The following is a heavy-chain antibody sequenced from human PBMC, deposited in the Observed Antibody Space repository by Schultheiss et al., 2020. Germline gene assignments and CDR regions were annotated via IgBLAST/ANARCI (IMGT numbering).Heavy chain of an antibody. CDR1: GYTFTAYF. V-gene: IGHV1-46*01. D-gene: IGHD1-7*01. CDR2: INPSGGST. J-gene: IGHJ6*02. Sequence: ASVNVSCKASGYTFTAYFMHWVRQVPGQGLEWMGLINPSGGSTSYAQKFQGRVTMTRDTSTSTVYMELSSLRSEDTAVYYCARGSITGTTSSLYYYYYGMDVWGQGTTVTVSS. CDR3: ARGSITGTTSSLYYYYYGMDV.